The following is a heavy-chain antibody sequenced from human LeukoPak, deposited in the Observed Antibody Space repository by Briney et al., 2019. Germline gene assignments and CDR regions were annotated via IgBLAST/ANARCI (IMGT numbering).Heavy chain of an antibody. CDR2: ISGSGGST. CDR1: GFTFSSYA. D-gene: IGHD2-21*01. J-gene: IGHJ4*02. CDR3: AKSRIVAAGRWATSGY. V-gene: IGHV3-23*01. Sequence: GGSLRLSCAASGFTFSSYAMSWVRQAPGKGLEWVSAISGSGGSTYYADPVKGRFTISRDNSKNTLYLEMNSLRAEDTAVYYCAKSRIVAAGRWATSGYWGQGTLVTVSS.